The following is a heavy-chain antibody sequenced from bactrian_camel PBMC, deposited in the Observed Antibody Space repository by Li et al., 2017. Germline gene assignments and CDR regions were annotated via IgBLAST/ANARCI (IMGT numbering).Heavy chain of an antibody. J-gene: IGHJ4*01. V-gene: IGHV3S25*01. CDR1: DFAFKNAW. CDR3: VGGQMSGI. D-gene: IGHD6*01. Sequence: QLVESGGGLVESGGSLRLSCAVSDFAFKNAWMHWIRQAPGKGLEWVSVISTDGDTTDYADSAKGRFTITRDNAKNMVFLRMNSLKPEDTALYYCVGGQMSGIWGQGTQVTVS. CDR2: ISTDGDTT.